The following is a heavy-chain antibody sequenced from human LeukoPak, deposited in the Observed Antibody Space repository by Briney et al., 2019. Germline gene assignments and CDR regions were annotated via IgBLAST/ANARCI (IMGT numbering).Heavy chain of an antibody. CDR3: ARVDWTTDY. CDR2: IYTSGST. CDR1: GGSISSGSYY. V-gene: IGHV4-61*02. J-gene: IGHJ4*02. Sequence: KPSQTLSLTCTVSGGSISSGSYYWSWIRQPAGKGLEWIGRIYTSGSTNYNPSLKSRVTISVDTSKNQFSLKLSSVTAADTAVYYCARVDWTTDYWGQGTQVTVSS. D-gene: IGHD3-9*01.